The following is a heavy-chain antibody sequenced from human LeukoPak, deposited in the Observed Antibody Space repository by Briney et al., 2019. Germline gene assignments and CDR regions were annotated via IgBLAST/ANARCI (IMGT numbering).Heavy chain of an antibody. CDR3: ARVLLRGVPGLDY. V-gene: IGHV3-20*04. D-gene: IGHD3-10*01. CDR2: IHWNVDIT. Sequence: RPGGSLRLSCAASGFNFHDHAMSWFRQVPGKGPEWVSTIHWNVDITTYADSVKGRFTISRDNAKSSLYLQMNSLRAEDTAFYYCARVLLRGVPGLDYWGQGTLVTVSS. J-gene: IGHJ4*02. CDR1: GFNFHDHA.